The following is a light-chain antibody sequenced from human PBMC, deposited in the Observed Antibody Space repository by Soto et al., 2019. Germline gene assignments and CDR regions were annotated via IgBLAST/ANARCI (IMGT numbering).Light chain of an antibody. Sequence: DIQMTQSPSTLSASVGDRVTITCRASQSITIWLAWYQQKPGKAPKLLIFDASRLESGVPSRFSGSGSGTECTLTISSLQPDDFSTYYCQHYHSYSWTFGQGTKVEIK. CDR1: QSITIW. CDR2: DAS. V-gene: IGKV1-5*01. CDR3: QHYHSYSWT. J-gene: IGKJ1*01.